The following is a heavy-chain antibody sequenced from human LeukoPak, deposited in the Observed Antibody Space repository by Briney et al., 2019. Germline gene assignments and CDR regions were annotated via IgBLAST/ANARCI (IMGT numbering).Heavy chain of an antibody. D-gene: IGHD4/OR15-4a*01. V-gene: IGHV3-30*02. J-gene: IGHJ3*02. Sequence: QSGGSLRLSCVASGPNFGSYAVHWVRQAPGKGLEWVAFIHPDATSRFYRDSVQGRSTISRDNYKNTHYLQMNSLRTEDTAVYYCAKRRFITMVTISKAAFDIWGQGPMVTFSA. CDR3: AKRRFITMVTISKAAFDI. CDR2: IHPDATSR. CDR1: GPNFGSYA.